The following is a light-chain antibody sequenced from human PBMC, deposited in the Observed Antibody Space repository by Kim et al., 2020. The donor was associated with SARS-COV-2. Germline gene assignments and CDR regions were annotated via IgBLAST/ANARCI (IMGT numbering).Light chain of an antibody. CDR3: QSYDISLSAWV. CDR1: SSNIGTDYD. J-gene: IGLJ3*02. CDR2: GNT. Sequence: QSVLTQSPSVSGAPGQRVNISCTGSSSNIGTDYDVHWYQQLPGTAPKLLIFGNTNRPSGVPDRFSGSKSGTSASLAITGLQAEDEADYHCQSYDISLSAWVFGGGTQLTVL. V-gene: IGLV1-40*01.